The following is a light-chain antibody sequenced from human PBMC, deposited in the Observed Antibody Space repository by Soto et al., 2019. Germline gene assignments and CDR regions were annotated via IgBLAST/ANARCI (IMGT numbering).Light chain of an antibody. CDR2: AAS. V-gene: IGKV1-9*01. Sequence: DIQLTQSPSFLSASVGDRVTVTCRASQAINTSLAWYQQKPGKAPNLLIYAASTLQGGVPPRFRGGGSGTDFTLTISSLQPEDFATFFCQQLSHYPFTFGQGTKLEIK. CDR3: QQLSHYPFT. J-gene: IGKJ2*01. CDR1: QAINTS.